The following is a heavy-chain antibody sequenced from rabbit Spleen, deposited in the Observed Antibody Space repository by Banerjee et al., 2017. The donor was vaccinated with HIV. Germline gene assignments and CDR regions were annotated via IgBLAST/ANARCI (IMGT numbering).Heavy chain of an antibody. CDR2: INIATGKS. D-gene: IGHD7-1*01. Sequence: QEQLVESGGGLVQPEGSLKLSCTASGFSFSDKAVMCWVRQAPGKGLEWITCINIATGKSVYASWVSGRFIMSRTSSTTVTLQMTSLTAADTATYFCARDLVTAIGWNFALWGPGTLVTVS. CDR3: ARDLVTAIGWNFAL. V-gene: IGHV1S45*01. J-gene: IGHJ4*01. CDR1: GFSFSDKAV.